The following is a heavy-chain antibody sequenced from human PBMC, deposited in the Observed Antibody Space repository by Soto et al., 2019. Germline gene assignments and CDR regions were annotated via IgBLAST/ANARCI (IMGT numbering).Heavy chain of an antibody. CDR3: VRDRGGYGSNDC. V-gene: IGHV4-30-4*01. CDR2: IYHSGST. J-gene: IGHJ4*02. D-gene: IGHD3-10*01. CDR1: GGSITSSEYY. Sequence: SETLSLTCTVSGGSITSSEYYWIWIRQSPGKGLEWIAYIYHSGSTYYSPSLKSRVTISVDTSKNQFSLKLNSVTAADTAVYYCVRDRGGYGSNDCWGQGTLVTVSS.